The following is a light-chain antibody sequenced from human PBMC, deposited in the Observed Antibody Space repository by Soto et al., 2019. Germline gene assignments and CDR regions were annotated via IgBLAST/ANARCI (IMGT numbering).Light chain of an antibody. V-gene: IGKV3-20*01. Sequence: EIGLTQSPGTLSLSPGERATLSCRASQSVSSSRLAWYQQKPGQAPRLLIYGASSRATDIPDRFSGSGSGTDFTLTISRLEPEDFAVYYCQQYGSSLWTFGQGTKVDIK. CDR1: QSVSSSR. J-gene: IGKJ1*01. CDR2: GAS. CDR3: QQYGSSLWT.